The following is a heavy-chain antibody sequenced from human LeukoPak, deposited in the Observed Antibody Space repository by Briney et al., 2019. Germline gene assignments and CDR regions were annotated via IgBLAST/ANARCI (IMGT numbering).Heavy chain of an antibody. CDR1: GGSMITDNYY. CDR2: MYYNGGK. CDR3: ARRSYRADVDI. D-gene: IGHD3-10*01. J-gene: IGHJ6*02. Sequence: PSETLSLTCTVSGGSMITDNYYWVWIRQPPSKGLEWIANMYYNGGKQYGRSRSLTSRVTISVDTSANQFSLRLSSVTAADTAVYYCARRSYRADVDIWGQGTTVTVSS. V-gene: IGHV4-39*01.